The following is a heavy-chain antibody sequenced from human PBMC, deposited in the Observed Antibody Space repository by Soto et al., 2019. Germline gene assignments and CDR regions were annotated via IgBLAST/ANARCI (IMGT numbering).Heavy chain of an antibody. CDR2: ISGSGGST. V-gene: IGHV3-23*01. CDR1: GFTFSSYA. Sequence: GGSLRLSCAASGFTFSSYAMSWVRQAPGKGLEWVSAISGSGGSTYYADSVKGRFTISRDNSKNTLYLQMNSLRAEDTAVYYCAKGIKTDYIWGSYRWGHYFDYWGQGTLVTVSS. J-gene: IGHJ4*02. CDR3: AKGIKTDYIWGSYRWGHYFDY. D-gene: IGHD3-16*02.